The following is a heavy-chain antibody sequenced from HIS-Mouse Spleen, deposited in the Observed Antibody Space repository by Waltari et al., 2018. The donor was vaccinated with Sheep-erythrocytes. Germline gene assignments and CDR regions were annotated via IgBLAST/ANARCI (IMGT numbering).Heavy chain of an antibody. CDR1: GFTFSSYW. V-gene: IGHV3-74*01. D-gene: IGHD1-26*01. CDR3: ARETEWELSFDY. J-gene: IGHJ4*02. CDR2: ITRDGSST. Sequence: EVQLVESGGGLVQPGGSLRLSCAASGFTFSSYWMHWVRQAPGKGLVWVSRITRDGSSTSYADSVKGRFTISRDNAKNTLYLQMNSLRAEDTAVYYCARETEWELSFDYWGQGTLVTVSS.